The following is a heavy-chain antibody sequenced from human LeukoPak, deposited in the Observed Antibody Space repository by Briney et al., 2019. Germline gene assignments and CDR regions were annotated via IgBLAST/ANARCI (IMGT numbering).Heavy chain of an antibody. Sequence: GGSLRLSCAASGFTFSSYAMSWVRQAPGKGLEWVSAISGSGGSTYYADSVKGRFTISRDNSKNTLYLQMNSLRAEDTVVYYCAKNPRPSAVRDYFDYWGQGTLVTVSS. CDR3: AKNPRPSAVRDYFDY. D-gene: IGHD2-2*01. CDR2: ISGSGGST. CDR1: GFTFSSYA. J-gene: IGHJ4*02. V-gene: IGHV3-23*01.